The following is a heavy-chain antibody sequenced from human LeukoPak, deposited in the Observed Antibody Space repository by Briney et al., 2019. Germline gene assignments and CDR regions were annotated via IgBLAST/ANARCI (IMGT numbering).Heavy chain of an antibody. CDR2: INHSGST. CDR3: ARGRYLKYCSSTSCYAQYNWFDP. CDR1: GGSFSGYY. V-gene: IGHV4-34*01. Sequence: PSETLSLTCAVYGGSFSGYYWSWIRQPPGKGLEWIGEINHSGSTNYNPSLKSRVTISVDTSKNQFSLKLSSVTAADTAVYYCARGRYLKYCSSTSCYAQYNWFDPWAREPWSPSP. J-gene: IGHJ5*02. D-gene: IGHD2-2*01.